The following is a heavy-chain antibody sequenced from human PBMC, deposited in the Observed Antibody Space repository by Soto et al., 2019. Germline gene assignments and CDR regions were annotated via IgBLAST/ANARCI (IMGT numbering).Heavy chain of an antibody. J-gene: IGHJ4*02. Sequence: EVQLLESGGGLVQPGGSLRLSCAASGFTYSSYAMSWIRQAPGKGLEWVSGISGSGASTYSPDSVRGRFTISRDNSKNTLYLQMNTLRVEDTAVYYCAKSKQFCSGGSCYFPTDYWGQGTLVTVSS. CDR2: ISGSGAST. D-gene: IGHD2-15*01. CDR3: AKSKQFCSGGSCYFPTDY. CDR1: GFTYSSYA. V-gene: IGHV3-23*01.